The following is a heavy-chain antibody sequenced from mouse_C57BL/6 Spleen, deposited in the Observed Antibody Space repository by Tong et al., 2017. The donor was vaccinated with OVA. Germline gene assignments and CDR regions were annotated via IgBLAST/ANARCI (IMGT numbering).Heavy chain of an antibody. CDR2: IYPGDGDT. CDR3: ARWGDGYY. V-gene: IGHV1-82*01. J-gene: IGHJ2*01. Sequence: VQLQESGAELVKPGASVKISCKASGYAFSSSWMNWVKQRPGKGLEWIGRIYPGDGDTNYNGKFKGKATLTADKSSSTAYMQLSSLTSEDSAVYFCARWGDGYYWGQGTTLTVSS. CDR1: GYAFSSSW. D-gene: IGHD2-3*01.